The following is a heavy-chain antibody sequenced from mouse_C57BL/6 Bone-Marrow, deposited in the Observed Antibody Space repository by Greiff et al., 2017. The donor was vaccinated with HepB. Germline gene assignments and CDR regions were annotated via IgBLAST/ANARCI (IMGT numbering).Heavy chain of an antibody. D-gene: IGHD1-1*01. CDR2: ISTYYGDA. V-gene: IGHV1-67*01. Sequence: VKLMESGPELVRPGVSVKISCKGSGYTFTDYAMHWVKQSHAKSLEWIGVISTYYGDASYNQKFKDKATMTVDKSSSTAYMELARLTSEDSAVYYCARGTTVVVPFDYWGQGTTLTVSS. J-gene: IGHJ2*01. CDR1: GYTFTDYA. CDR3: ARGTTVVVPFDY.